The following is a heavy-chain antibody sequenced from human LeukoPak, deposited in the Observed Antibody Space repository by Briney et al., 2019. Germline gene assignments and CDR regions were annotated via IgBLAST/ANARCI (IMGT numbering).Heavy chain of an antibody. D-gene: IGHD2-2*02. V-gene: IGHV3-30*18. CDR2: ISYDGSNK. J-gene: IGHJ4*02. CDR3: AKDGDGIVVVPAAIPLDY. CDR1: GFTFSSYG. Sequence: PGGSLRLSCAASGFTFSSYGMHWVRQAPGKGLEWVAVISYDGSNKYYADSVKGRFTISRDNSKNTLYLQMNSLRAEDTAVYYCAKDGDGIVVVPAAIPLDYWGQGTLVTVSS.